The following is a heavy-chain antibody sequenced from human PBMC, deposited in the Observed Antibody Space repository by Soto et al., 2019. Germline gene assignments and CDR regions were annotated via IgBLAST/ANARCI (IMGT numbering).Heavy chain of an antibody. D-gene: IGHD4-17*01. CDR3: ARDRHGDEIDY. V-gene: IGHV4-31*03. J-gene: IGHJ4*02. CDR1: GASISSGTYY. Sequence: QVQLQESGPGLVKPSQTLSLTCTVSGASISSGTYYWTWIRQHPGKGLEWIGYIYYSGSTYYNPSLKSRLTMSVETSKNQFSLKLSSVTAADTAVYFCARDRHGDEIDYWGQGTLVTVSS. CDR2: IYYSGST.